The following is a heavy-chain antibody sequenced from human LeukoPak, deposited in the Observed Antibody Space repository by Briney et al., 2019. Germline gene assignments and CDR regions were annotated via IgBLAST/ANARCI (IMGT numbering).Heavy chain of an antibody. CDR2: ISAYNGNT. CDR3: AREGYCSGGTCYSTMNWFDP. D-gene: IGHD2-15*01. CDR1: GYRFTSYG. V-gene: IGHV1-18*01. J-gene: IGHJ5*02. Sequence: ASVKVSCTASGYRFTSYGITWVRQAPGQGLEWMGWISAYNGNTNYAKKLQGRVTLTTDTSTSTAYMELRSLRSDDTAVYYCAREGYCSGGTCYSTMNWFDPWGQGTLVTVSS.